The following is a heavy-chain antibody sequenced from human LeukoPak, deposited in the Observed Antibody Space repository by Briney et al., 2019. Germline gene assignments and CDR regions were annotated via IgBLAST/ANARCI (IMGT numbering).Heavy chain of an antibody. D-gene: IGHD3-3*01. J-gene: IGHJ4*02. CDR3: ARHYSIFGVAVDY. CDR1: GYSLTTYW. V-gene: IGHV5-51*01. Sequence: GESLKSSCEGSGYSLTTYWIGWVGQMPGEGLEWMGIIHPSDSDTRYSPSFQDQVTISASKSISTAYLQWSSLKASDTAMDYCARHYSIFGVAVDYWGQGTLVTVSS. CDR2: IHPSDSDT.